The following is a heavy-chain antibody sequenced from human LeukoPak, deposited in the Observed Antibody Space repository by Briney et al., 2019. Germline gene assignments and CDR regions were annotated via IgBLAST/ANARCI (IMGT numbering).Heavy chain of an antibody. D-gene: IGHD3-10*01. CDR2: ISSSSSYI. Sequence: GVSLRVSCAASGFTFSSYSMNWVRQAPGKGLEWVSSISSSSSYIYYADSVKGRFTISRDNAKNSLDLQMNSLRAEDTAVYYCAREPPGRYYYGSGSYFGIDYRGQGTLVTVSS. V-gene: IGHV3-21*01. J-gene: IGHJ4*02. CDR3: AREPPGRYYYGSGSYFGIDY. CDR1: GFTFSSYS.